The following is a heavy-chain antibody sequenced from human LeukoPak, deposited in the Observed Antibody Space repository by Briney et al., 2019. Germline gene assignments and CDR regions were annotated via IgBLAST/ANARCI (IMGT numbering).Heavy chain of an antibody. J-gene: IGHJ4*02. V-gene: IGHV3-23*01. D-gene: IGHD6-13*01. Sequence: GGSLRLSCAASGFTFSSHAMSWVRQAPGKGLEWVSAITSGSGSNVYYTDSLKGRFTISRDNSKNTQYLQMNSLRAEDTAVYYCARHGSWSFDYWGQGTLVTVSA. CDR3: ARHGSWSFDY. CDR2: ITSGSGSNV. CDR1: GFTFSSHA.